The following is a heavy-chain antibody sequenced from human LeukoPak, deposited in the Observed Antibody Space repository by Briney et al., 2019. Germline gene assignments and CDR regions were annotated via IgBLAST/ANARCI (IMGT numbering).Heavy chain of an antibody. CDR3: ARDERGIAAAGVY. J-gene: IGHJ4*02. V-gene: IGHV4-61*02. CDR1: GGSIRSGSYY. D-gene: IGHD6-13*01. CDR2: IYTTGSTTGST. Sequence: SETLCLTCTVSGGSIRSGSYYWNWIRQPAGKGLEWIGRIYTTGSTTGSTTYDPSLESRVTISIDTSKTHFSLELSSVTAADTAVYYCARDERGIAAAGVYWGQGTLVTVSS.